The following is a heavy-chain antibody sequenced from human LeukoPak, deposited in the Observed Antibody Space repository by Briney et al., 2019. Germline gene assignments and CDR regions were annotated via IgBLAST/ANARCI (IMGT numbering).Heavy chain of an antibody. CDR3: ATGRNYFPIDY. D-gene: IGHD2/OR15-2a*01. Sequence: GGSLRLSCAASTFIVSSSHMTWVRQTPGKGLEWVSVIYSGGSTFYADSVKGRFTISRDNSRNTLYLQMNSLRAEDTAVYYCATGRNYFPIDYWGQGTLVTVSS. J-gene: IGHJ4*02. CDR2: IYSGGST. CDR1: TFIVSSSH. V-gene: IGHV3-53*01.